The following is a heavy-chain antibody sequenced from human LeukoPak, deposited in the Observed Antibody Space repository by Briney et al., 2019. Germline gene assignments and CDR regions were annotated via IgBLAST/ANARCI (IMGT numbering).Heavy chain of an antibody. D-gene: IGHD2-15*01. CDR1: GFAFSSYG. CDR3: AKDLRTPYFDY. Sequence: GGSLRLSCAASGFAFSSYGMHWVRQSPGKGLEWVAFIPYDGGNKYYADSVKGRFTISRDNSKNTVYLQMNSLRVEDTAVYYCAKDLRTPYFDYWGQGTLVTVSS. CDR2: IPYDGGNK. V-gene: IGHV3-30*02. J-gene: IGHJ4*02.